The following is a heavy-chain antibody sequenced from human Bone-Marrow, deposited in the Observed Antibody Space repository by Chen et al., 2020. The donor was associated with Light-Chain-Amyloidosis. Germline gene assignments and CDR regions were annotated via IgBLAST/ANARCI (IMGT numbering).Heavy chain of an antibody. V-gene: IGHV3-30*18. Sequence: QVQLVESGGGVVQPGRSLRLSCEASGFTFSYHGMHWVRQAPGKGLEWVAVIGYDGNKTYYADSVKGRFTTSRDNSKNTLYLKMNSLRPEDTAVYYCAKDQKYGDAAYFYYYGMDVWGQGTTVTVSS. CDR3: AKDQKYGDAAYFYYYGMDV. D-gene: IGHD2-21*02. J-gene: IGHJ6*02. CDR2: IGYDGNKT. CDR1: GFTFSYHG.